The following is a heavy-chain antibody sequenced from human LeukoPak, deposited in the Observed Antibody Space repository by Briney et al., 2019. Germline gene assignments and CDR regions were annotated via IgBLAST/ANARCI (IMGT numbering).Heavy chain of an antibody. CDR2: INPSGGST. CDR3: ARPSPTVTTSAVWFDP. Sequence: ASVKVSCKASGYTFTSYYMHWVRQAPGQGLEWMGIINPSGGSTSYAQKFQGRVTMTRDMSTSTDYMELSSLRSDDTAVYYCARPSPTVTTSAVWFDPWGQGTLVTVSS. CDR1: GYTFTSYY. V-gene: IGHV1-46*01. J-gene: IGHJ5*02. D-gene: IGHD4-17*01.